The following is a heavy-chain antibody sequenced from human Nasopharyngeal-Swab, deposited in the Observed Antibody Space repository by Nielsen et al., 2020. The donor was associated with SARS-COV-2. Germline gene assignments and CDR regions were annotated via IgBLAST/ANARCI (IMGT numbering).Heavy chain of an antibody. D-gene: IGHD6-19*01. CDR2: ISYDGSNK. CDR1: GFTFSSYA. Sequence: GGSLRLSCAASGFTFSSYAMHWVRQAPGKGLEWVAVISYDGSNKYYADSVKGRFTISRDNSKNTLYLQMNSLRAEDTAVYYCVRDRGIAVAGNYYYYGMDVWGQGTTVTVSS. CDR3: VRDRGIAVAGNYYYYGMDV. V-gene: IGHV3-30-3*01. J-gene: IGHJ6*02.